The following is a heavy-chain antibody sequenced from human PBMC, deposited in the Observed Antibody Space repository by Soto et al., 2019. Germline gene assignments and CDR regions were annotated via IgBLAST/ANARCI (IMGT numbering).Heavy chain of an antibody. J-gene: IGHJ4*02. V-gene: IGHV1-58*01. Sequence: GASVKVSCKASGFTFTSSAVQCVRQARGQRLEWIGWIGVGSGNRHYAQKFQERVTITRDMSTDTAYMELSSLRSEDTAVYYCAALGVNFDHWGQGTLVTVSS. CDR1: GFTFTSSA. D-gene: IGHD2-8*01. CDR3: AALGVNFDH. CDR2: IGVGSGNR.